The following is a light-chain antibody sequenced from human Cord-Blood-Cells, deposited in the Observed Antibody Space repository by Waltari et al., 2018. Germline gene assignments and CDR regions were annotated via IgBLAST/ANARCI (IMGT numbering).Light chain of an antibody. Sequence: ATQITRSPDPLSASVGDRVTITCRASQRIRNDLGWYQQKPGKAPKLLIYAASSLQSGVPSRFSGSGSGTDFTLTISSLQPEDFATYYCLQDYNYPWTFGQGTKVEIK. CDR1: QRIRND. CDR3: LQDYNYPWT. CDR2: AAS. V-gene: IGKV1-6*01. J-gene: IGKJ1*01.